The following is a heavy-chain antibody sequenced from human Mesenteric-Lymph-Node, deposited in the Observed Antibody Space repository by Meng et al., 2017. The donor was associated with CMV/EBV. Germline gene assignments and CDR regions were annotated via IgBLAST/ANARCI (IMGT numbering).Heavy chain of an antibody. V-gene: IGHV4-4*07. D-gene: IGHD5-12*01. CDR3: ARGARAYSGYAN. CDR1: GGSMSSYS. J-gene: IGHJ4*02. Sequence: SETLSLTCTVSGGSMSSYSWSWIRQPAGKGLKCIDTSGSTNYNPSLKSRATISVDTSKNQFSLSLSSVTAADTAVYYCARGARAYSGYANWGQGTPVTVSS. CDR2: TSGST.